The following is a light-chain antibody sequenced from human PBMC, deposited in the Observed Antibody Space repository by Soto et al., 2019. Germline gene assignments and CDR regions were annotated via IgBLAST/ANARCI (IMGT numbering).Light chain of an antibody. J-gene: IGKJ1*01. Sequence: ENVLPQSPGTLSFSPGERAPLSCRASQSVSSSYLAWYQQKPGQAPRLLIYGASSRATGIPDRFSGSGSGTDFTLTISRLEPEDFAVYYCQQYGSSPTWTFGQGTKVDIK. CDR1: QSVSSSY. V-gene: IGKV3-20*01. CDR3: QQYGSSPTWT. CDR2: GAS.